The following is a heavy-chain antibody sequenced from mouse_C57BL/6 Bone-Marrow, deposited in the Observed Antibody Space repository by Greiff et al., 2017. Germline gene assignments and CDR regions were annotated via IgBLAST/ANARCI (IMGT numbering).Heavy chain of an antibody. V-gene: IGHV6-3*01. Sequence: EVKVEESGGGLVQPGGSMKLSCVASGFTFSNYWMNWVRQSPEKGLEWVAQISLKSDNNATHYEESVKGRFTISRDDNKGSVYLKMNDLRAEDTGIYDWTGGYYGNYDDAMDYWGQGTSVTVSS. D-gene: IGHD2-1*01. J-gene: IGHJ4*01. CDR1: GFTFSNYW. CDR2: ISLKSDNNAT. CDR3: TGGYYGNYDDAMDY.